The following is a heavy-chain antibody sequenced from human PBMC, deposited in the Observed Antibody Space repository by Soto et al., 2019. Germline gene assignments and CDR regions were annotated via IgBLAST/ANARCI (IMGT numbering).Heavy chain of an antibody. J-gene: IGHJ3*02. CDR1: GFTFSSYA. Sequence: PGGSLRLSCAASGFTFSSYAMSWVRQAPGKGLEWVSAISGSGGSTYYADSVKGRFTISRDNSKNTLYLQMNSLRAEDTAVYYCAKVSSPTNGIAAPGYPPRGAFDIWGQGTMVTVSS. D-gene: IGHD6-13*01. CDR2: ISGSGGST. CDR3: AKVSSPTNGIAAPGYPPRGAFDI. V-gene: IGHV3-23*01.